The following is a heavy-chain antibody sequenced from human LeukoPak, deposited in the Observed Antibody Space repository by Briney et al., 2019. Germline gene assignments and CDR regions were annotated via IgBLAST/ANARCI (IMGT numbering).Heavy chain of an antibody. CDR1: VGSISSSSYY. J-gene: IGHJ4*02. D-gene: IGHD3-9*01. Sequence: SETLSLTRTVSVGSISSSSYYWGWIPQPPGRGLGWVGSIYYSGNTYSNPSLKSRVTISLETSKNQSCLKLSSVTAAGTAVYYCGNFAHGSTGYWGQGTLVTVSS. CDR2: IYYSGNT. CDR3: GNFAHGSTGY. V-gene: IGHV4-39*01.